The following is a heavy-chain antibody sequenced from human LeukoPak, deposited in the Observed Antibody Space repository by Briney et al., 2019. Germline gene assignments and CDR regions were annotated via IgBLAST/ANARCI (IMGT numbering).Heavy chain of an antibody. J-gene: IGHJ1*01. CDR3: ATGNYYDSRGYYTFGH. CDR1: GFTFSRYW. D-gene: IGHD3-22*01. CDR2: INGDGSNT. Sequence: GGSLRLSCAASGFTFSRYWMHWVRQAPGKGLVWVSRINGDGSNTSYADSVKGGFTISRDNAKNTLYLQMNSLRAEDTAVYYCATGNYYDSRGYYTFGHWGQGTLVTVSS. V-gene: IGHV3-74*01.